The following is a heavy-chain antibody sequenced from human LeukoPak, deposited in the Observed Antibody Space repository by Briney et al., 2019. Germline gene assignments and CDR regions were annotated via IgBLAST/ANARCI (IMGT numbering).Heavy chain of an antibody. V-gene: IGHV3-23*01. CDR2: ISGSGGST. J-gene: IGHJ3*02. Sequence: PGGSLRLSCAASGFTFSSYAMSWVRQAPGKGLEWVSAISGSGGSTYYADSVKGRFTISRDNSKNTLYLQMNSPRAEDTAVYYCAKDPSAAGRKGAFDIWGQGTMVTVSS. CDR1: GFTFSSYA. CDR3: AKDPSAAGRKGAFDI. D-gene: IGHD6-13*01.